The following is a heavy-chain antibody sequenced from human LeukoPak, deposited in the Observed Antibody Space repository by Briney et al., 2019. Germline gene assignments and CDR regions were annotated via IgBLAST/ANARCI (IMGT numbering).Heavy chain of an antibody. CDR2: ITGSYSHI. Sequence: GGSLRLSCAASGFIFSTYSMNWVRQAPGKGLEWVSSITGSYSHIYYADSVKGRFTISRDNAKNSLYLQMNSLRAEDTAVYYCAGGAEYYYDSSGYFPFDYWGQGTLVTVSS. J-gene: IGHJ4*02. D-gene: IGHD3-22*01. CDR1: GFIFSTYS. V-gene: IGHV3-21*01. CDR3: AGGAEYYYDSSGYFPFDY.